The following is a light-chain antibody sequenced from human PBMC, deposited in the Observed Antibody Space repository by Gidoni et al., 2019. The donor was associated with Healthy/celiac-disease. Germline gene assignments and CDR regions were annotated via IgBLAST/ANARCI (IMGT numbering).Light chain of an antibody. CDR3: QQYGSSPSWT. Sequence: EIVLTQSPGTLSLSPGESATLSCRAIQSVSSSYLAWYQQTPGQAPRLLIYGASSRATGIPDRFSGSGSGTDFTLTISRLEPEDFAVYYCQQYGSSPSWTFGQXTKVEIK. CDR2: GAS. V-gene: IGKV3-20*01. J-gene: IGKJ1*01. CDR1: QSVSSSY.